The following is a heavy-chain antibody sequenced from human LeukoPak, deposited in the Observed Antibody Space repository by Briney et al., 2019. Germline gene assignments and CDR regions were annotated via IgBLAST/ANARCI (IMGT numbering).Heavy chain of an antibody. V-gene: IGHV4-39*01. CDR2: IYYSGST. J-gene: IGHJ3*02. D-gene: IGHD1-26*01. CDR3: ARRGIVGGAFDI. Sequence: SSETLSLTCTVSGGSISSSSYYWGWIRQPPGKGLEWIGGIYYSGSTYYNPSLKSRVTISVDTSKNQFSLKLSSVTAADTAVYYCARRGIVGGAFDIWGQGTMVTVSS. CDR1: GGSISSSSYY.